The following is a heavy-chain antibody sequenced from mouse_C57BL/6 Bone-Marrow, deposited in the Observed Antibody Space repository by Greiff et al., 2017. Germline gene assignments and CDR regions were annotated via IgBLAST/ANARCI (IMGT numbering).Heavy chain of an antibody. V-gene: IGHV7-3*01. CDR3: ARSVANWPYFDY. Sequence: EVKLMESGGGLVQPGGSLSLSCAASGFTFTDYYMSWVRQPPGKALEWLGFIRNKANGYTTEYSASVKGRFTISRDNSQSILYLQINALRAEDSATYYCARSVANWPYFDYWGQGTTLTVSS. CDR1: GFTFTDYY. D-gene: IGHD1-1*02. J-gene: IGHJ2*01. CDR2: IRNKANGYTT.